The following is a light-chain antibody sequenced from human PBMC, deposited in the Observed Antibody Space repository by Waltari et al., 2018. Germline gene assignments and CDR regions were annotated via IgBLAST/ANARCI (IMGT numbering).Light chain of an antibody. CDR3: QEYDSNPLT. CDR1: QSISSW. V-gene: IGKV1-5*03. CDR2: KAS. Sequence: DIQMTQSPSTLSASIGDRITITCRASQSISSWLAWYQQKPGKAPKLLIYKASTLKSGAPSRFSGSGSGTEFTLTISSLQPDDFGTFYCQEYDSNPLTFGRGTKVEIK. J-gene: IGKJ4*01.